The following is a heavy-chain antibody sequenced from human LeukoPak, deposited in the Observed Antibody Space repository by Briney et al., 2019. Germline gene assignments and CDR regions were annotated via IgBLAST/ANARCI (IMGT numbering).Heavy chain of an antibody. Sequence: PSETLSLTCTVSGGSISSYYWSWIRQPPGKGLEWIGYIYYSGSTNYNPSLKSRVTISVDTSKNQFSLKLSSVTAADTAVYYCARGGRTYSYGLGPTNWFDPWGQGTLVTVS. CDR3: ARGGRTYSYGLGPTNWFDP. J-gene: IGHJ5*02. CDR1: GGSISSYY. V-gene: IGHV4-59*01. D-gene: IGHD5-18*01. CDR2: IYYSGST.